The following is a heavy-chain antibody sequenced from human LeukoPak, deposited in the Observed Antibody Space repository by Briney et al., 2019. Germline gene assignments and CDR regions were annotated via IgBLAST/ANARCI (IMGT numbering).Heavy chain of an antibody. CDR2: ISSSSSYI. CDR3: AKGPPRFVGATEYYFDY. J-gene: IGHJ4*02. D-gene: IGHD1-26*01. CDR1: GFTFSSYS. Sequence: KAGGSLRLSCAASGFTFSSYSMNWVRQAPGKGLEWVSSISSSSSYIYYADSVKGRFTISRDNSKNTLYLQMNSLRAEDTAVYYCAKGPPRFVGATEYYFDYWGQGTLVTVSS. V-gene: IGHV3-21*01.